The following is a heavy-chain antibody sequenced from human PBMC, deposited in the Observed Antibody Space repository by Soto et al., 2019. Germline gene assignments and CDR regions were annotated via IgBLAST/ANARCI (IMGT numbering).Heavy chain of an antibody. D-gene: IGHD3-3*01. CDR2: IYYSGST. CDR3: ARGGRRFDYDFWSGYPTAYYYYGRDV. J-gene: IGHJ6*02. Sequence: SETLSLTCTVSGGSISSYYWSWIRQPPGKGLEWIGYIYYSGSTNYNPSLKSRVTISVDTSKNQFSLKLSSVTAADTAVYYCARGGRRFDYDFWSGYPTAYYYYGRDVWGQGTTVTVSS. CDR1: GGSISSYY. V-gene: IGHV4-59*01.